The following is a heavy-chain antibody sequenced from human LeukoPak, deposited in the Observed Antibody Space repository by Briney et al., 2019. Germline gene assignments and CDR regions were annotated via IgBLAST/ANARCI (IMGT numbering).Heavy chain of an antibody. CDR2: IYSGGNT. D-gene: IGHD1-26*01. V-gene: IGHV3-53*01. CDR3: TKDIGSWSGVDDAFDI. CDR1: GFTFSSYS. J-gene: IGHJ3*02. Sequence: GGSLRLSCAPSGFTFSSYSMNWVRQAPGKGLEWVSVIYSGGNTYYAASVKGRFTISRDNSKNTLYLQMNSLRAEDTALYYCTKDIGSWSGVDDAFDIWGQGTMVTVCS.